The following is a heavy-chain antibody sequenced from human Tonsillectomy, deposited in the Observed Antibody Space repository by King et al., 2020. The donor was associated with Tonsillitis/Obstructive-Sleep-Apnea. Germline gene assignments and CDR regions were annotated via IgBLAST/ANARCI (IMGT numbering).Heavy chain of an antibody. Sequence: VQLVESGAEVKKPGASVKVSCKASGYTFTTYFMHWVRQAPGQGLEWMGIVNPSGGSTIYAQKFQGRVTMTRDPSTSTVYMELSSLRSEDTAVYYCARGAPDNSDDYGSWFDPWGQGTLVTVSS. V-gene: IGHV1-46*01. CDR2: VNPSGGST. CDR1: GYTFTTYF. J-gene: IGHJ5*02. D-gene: IGHD3-22*01. CDR3: ARGAPDNSDDYGSWFDP.